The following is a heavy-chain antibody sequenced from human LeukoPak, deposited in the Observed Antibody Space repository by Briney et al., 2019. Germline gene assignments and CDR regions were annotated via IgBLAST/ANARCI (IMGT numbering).Heavy chain of an antibody. CDR1: GYSISSGYY. CDR3: ARRIIEAREARATNWFDT. V-gene: IGHV4-38-2*01. CDR2: IYHSGST. Sequence: SETLSLTCAVSGYSISSGYYWGWIRQPPGKGLEWIGSIYHSGSTYYNPSLKSRVTISVDTSKNQFSLKLSSVTAADTAVYYCARRIIEAREARATNWFDTWGQGALVTVSS. D-gene: IGHD6-6*01. J-gene: IGHJ5*02.